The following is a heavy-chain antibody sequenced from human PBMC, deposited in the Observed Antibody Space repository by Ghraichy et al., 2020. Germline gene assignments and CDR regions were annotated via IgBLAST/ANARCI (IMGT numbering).Heavy chain of an antibody. Sequence: SETLSLTCTVSGDSVTTNYWSWIRQSPKKGLEYIAYMTYTGHTDYNPSLNSRATISLDASKNQVSLRLNSVTAADTAVYFCARLFRLDSDSGRLPLHHYFDLCGRGTLVTVTS. CDR3: ARLFRLDSDSGRLPLHHYFDL. D-gene: IGHD6-19*01. CDR1: GDSVTTNY. CDR2: MTYTGHT. J-gene: IGHJ2*01. V-gene: IGHV4-59*02.